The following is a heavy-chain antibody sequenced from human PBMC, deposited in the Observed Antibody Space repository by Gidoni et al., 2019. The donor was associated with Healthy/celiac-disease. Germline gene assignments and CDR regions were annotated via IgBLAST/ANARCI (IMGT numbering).Heavy chain of an antibody. CDR3: AKANEPDIVVVPAEPYFDY. D-gene: IGHD2-2*01. CDR1: GFPFSCYA. CDR2: ISGSGGST. Sequence: DVHLLQSGGGLVQPGGSLRLSFAASGFPFSCYAMSWVSQAPGKGLEWVSAISGSGGSTYYADSVKGRFTISRDNSKNTLYLQMNSLRAEDTAVYYCAKANEPDIVVVPAEPYFDYWGQGTLVTVSS. V-gene: IGHV3-23*01. J-gene: IGHJ4*02.